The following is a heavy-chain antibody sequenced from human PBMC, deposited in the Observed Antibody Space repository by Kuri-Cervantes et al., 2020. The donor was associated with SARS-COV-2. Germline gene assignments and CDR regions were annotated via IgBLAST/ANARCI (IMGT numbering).Heavy chain of an antibody. CDR1: GGPLSSYY. Sequence: GSLRPSFTVPGGPLSSYYWSWIRQPSGKGLEWIGEINHSGSTNYIPSLKRRVTISVDTSKHQFPLKLSSVTAADTAVYYCARFPSKVTMVRGAKYNWFDPWGQGTLVTVSS. CDR3: ARFPSKVTMVRGAKYNWFDP. CDR2: INHSGST. J-gene: IGHJ5*02. V-gene: IGHV4-34*01. D-gene: IGHD3-10*01.